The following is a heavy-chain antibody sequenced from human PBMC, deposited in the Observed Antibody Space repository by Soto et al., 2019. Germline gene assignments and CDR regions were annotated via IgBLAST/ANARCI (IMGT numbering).Heavy chain of an antibody. CDR1: GFTVSSNY. Sequence: EVQLVESGGGLVQPGGSLRLSCAASGFTVSSNYMSWVRQAPGKGLEWVSVIYSGGSTYYADSVKGRFTISRDNSKNTLYLQMNSLRAEDTAVYYCARDEKYCSGGSCYYYCYYMDVWGKGTTVTVSS. D-gene: IGHD2-15*01. CDR3: ARDEKYCSGGSCYYYCYYMDV. J-gene: IGHJ6*03. CDR2: IYSGGST. V-gene: IGHV3-66*01.